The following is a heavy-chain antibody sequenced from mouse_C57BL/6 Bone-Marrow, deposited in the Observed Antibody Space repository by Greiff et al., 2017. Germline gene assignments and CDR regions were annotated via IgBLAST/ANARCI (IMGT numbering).Heavy chain of an antibody. CDR3: ARDPGWLGY. CDR1: GYTFTSYW. V-gene: IGHV1-52*01. J-gene: IGHJ3*01. Sequence: VQLQQPGAELVRPGSSVKLSCKASGYTFTSYWMHWVKQRPIQGLEWIGNIDPSDSETHYNQKFKDKATLTVDKSSSTAYMQLGSLTSEDSAVYYCARDPGWLGYWGQGTLVTVSA. CDR2: IDPSDSET.